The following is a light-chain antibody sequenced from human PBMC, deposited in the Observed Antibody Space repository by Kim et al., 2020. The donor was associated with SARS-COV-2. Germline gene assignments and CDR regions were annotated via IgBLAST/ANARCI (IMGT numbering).Light chain of an antibody. CDR1: TSNGGSNT. CDR3: SAWYDNLNGRGV. CDR2: DND. V-gene: IGLV1-44*01. Sequence: QRVIRTCSGSTSNGGSNTVNSYQQLQRTAPKLLSLDNDQRPSGVPDRFSGFKSGTSASLVISGLQSEDDADYYCSAWYDNLNGRGVFGGGTQLTVL. J-gene: IGLJ3*02.